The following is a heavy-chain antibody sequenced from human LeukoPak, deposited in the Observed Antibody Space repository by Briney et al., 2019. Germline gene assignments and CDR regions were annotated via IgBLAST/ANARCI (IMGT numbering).Heavy chain of an antibody. V-gene: IGHV4-34*01. Sequence: SETLSLTCAVYGGSFSGYYWSWIRQPPGKGLEWIGEINHSGSTNYNPSLKSRVTISVDTSKNQFSLKLSSVTAADTAVYYCARHVITMVRGTFNWFDPWGQGTLVTVSS. J-gene: IGHJ5*02. CDR3: ARHVITMVRGTFNWFDP. CDR1: GGSFSGYY. D-gene: IGHD3-10*01. CDR2: INHSGST.